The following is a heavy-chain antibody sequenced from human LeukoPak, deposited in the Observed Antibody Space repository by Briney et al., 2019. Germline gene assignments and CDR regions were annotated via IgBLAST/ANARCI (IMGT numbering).Heavy chain of an antibody. Sequence: PGGSLRLSCAASGLTFSSYAMSWVRQAPGKGLEWVSAISGSGGSTYYADSVKGRFTISRDNSKNTLYLQMNSLRAEDTAVYYCAKGYCSSTSCAFDYWGQGTLVTVSS. J-gene: IGHJ4*02. V-gene: IGHV3-23*01. CDR2: ISGSGGST. CDR1: GLTFSSYA. D-gene: IGHD2-2*01. CDR3: AKGYCSSTSCAFDY.